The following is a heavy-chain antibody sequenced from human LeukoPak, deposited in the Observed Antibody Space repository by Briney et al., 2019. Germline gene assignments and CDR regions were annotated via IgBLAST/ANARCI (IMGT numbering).Heavy chain of an antibody. CDR3: ARGGNIVVVPAAM. J-gene: IGHJ4*02. CDR1: X. D-gene: IGHD2-2*01. V-gene: IGHV3-30-3*01. Sequence: XMXWVRQXXXXGXEWXAVISYDGSNKYYADSVKGRFTISRDNSKNTLYLQMNSLRAEDTAVYYCARGGNIVVVPAAMWGQGTLVTVSS. CDR2: ISYDGSNK.